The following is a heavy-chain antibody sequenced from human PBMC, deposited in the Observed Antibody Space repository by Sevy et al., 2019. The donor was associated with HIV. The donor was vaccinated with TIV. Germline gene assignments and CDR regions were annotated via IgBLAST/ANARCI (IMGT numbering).Heavy chain of an antibody. D-gene: IGHD3-3*01. V-gene: IGHV4-34*01. CDR1: GGSFSDYS. Sequence: SETLSLTCAVYGGSFSDYSWSWIRQPPGKGLEWIGEISHAGSIKYNPSLKSRVTISLDTAKKQFSLKLSSVTAADTAKYDCARGPASGLRFLEWLLYEGAFDIWGQGTMVTVSS. J-gene: IGHJ3*02. CDR3: ARGPASGLRFLEWLLYEGAFDI. CDR2: ISHAGSI.